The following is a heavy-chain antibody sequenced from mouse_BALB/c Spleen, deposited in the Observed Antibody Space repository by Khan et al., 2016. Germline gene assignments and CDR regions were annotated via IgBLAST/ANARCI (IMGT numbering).Heavy chain of an antibody. CDR3: ARGDGYYYFDY. CDR1: GISITTGNYR. V-gene: IGHV3-5*02. D-gene: IGHD2-3*01. J-gene: IGHJ2*01. Sequence: QLKESGPGLVKPSQTVSLTCTVTGISITTGNYRWSWIRQFPGNKLEWIGYIYYSGTITYNPSLTSRTTITRDTSKNQFFLEMNSLTAEDTATYYCARGDGYYYFDYWGQGTTLTVSS. CDR2: IYYSGTI.